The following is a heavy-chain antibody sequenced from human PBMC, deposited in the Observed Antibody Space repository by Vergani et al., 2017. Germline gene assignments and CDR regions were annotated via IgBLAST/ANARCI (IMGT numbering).Heavy chain of an antibody. CDR1: GFTFSSYG. CDR2: IRYDGSNK. Sequence: QVQLVESGGGVVQPGGSLRLSCAASGFTFSSYGMHWVRQAPGKGLEGVAFIRYDGSNKYYADSVKGRFTISRDNSKNTLYLQMNSLRAEDTAVYYCVAPTVVTPAFDYWGQGTLVTVSS. D-gene: IGHD4-23*01. CDR3: VAPTVVTPAFDY. V-gene: IGHV3-30*02. J-gene: IGHJ4*02.